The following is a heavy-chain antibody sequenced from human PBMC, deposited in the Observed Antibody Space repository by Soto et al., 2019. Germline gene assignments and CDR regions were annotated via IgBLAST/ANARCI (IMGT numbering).Heavy chain of an antibody. D-gene: IGHD1-26*01. V-gene: IGHV3-74*01. CDR1: GLAFSPYW. J-gene: IGHJ4*02. Sequence: PGGSLRLSCEVSGLAFSPYWMHWVRQAPGKGLVWVARLNFDGSTTTYADSVKGRFIISRHNAQNTLFVQMDSLRVDDTAVYYCVTGAPRRGSRPMGHWGQVTRGTVSS. CDR3: VTGAPRRGSRPMGH. CDR2: LNFDGSTT.